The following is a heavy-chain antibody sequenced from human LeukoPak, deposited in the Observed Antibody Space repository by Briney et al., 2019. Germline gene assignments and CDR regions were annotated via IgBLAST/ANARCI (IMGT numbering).Heavy chain of an antibody. D-gene: IGHD6-6*01. J-gene: IGHJ3*01. CDR2: INSDGSEG. CDR3: ARSSYSSSSSV. Sequence: GGSLRLSCAVSGFTFSGFWMSWSRQAPGKGLEWVASINSDGSEGYYADVVKGRFTISRDNAKNSQYLQINSLRAEDTAVYYCARSSYSSSSSVWGQGTMVTVSS. CDR1: GFTFSGFW. V-gene: IGHV3-7*03.